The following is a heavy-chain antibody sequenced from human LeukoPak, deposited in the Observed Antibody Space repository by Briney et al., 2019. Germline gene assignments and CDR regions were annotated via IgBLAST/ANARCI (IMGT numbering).Heavy chain of an antibody. CDR1: GFTSSSYW. Sequence: GGSLRLSCAASGFTSSSYWMSWVRQAPGKGLEWVANIKQDGSEKYYVDSVKGRFTISRDNAKNSLYLQMNSLRAEDTAVYYCARRQYYFDYWGQGTLVTVSS. J-gene: IGHJ4*02. D-gene: IGHD4-11*01. CDR3: ARRQYYFDY. V-gene: IGHV3-7*01. CDR2: IKQDGSEK.